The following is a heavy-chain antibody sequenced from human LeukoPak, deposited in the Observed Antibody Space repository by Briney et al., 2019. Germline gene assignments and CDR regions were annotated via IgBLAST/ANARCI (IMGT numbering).Heavy chain of an antibody. CDR3: ARGVSSSWSPRFDL. D-gene: IGHD6-13*01. CDR1: GGSISSSSYY. CDR2: IYYSGST. Sequence: SETLSLTCTVSGGSISSSSYYWSWIRQPPGKGLEWIGYIYYSGSTNYNPSLKSRVTISVDTSKNQFSLKLSSVTAADTAVYYCARGVSSSWSPRFDLWGRGTLVTVSS. V-gene: IGHV4-61*01. J-gene: IGHJ2*01.